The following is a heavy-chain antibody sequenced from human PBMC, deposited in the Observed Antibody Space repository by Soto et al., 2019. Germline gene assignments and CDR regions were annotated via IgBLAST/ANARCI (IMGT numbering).Heavy chain of an antibody. CDR1: GYSFTSYW. CDR2: IYPGDSDT. Sequence: GESLKISCKGSGYSFTSYWIGWVRQMPGKGLEWMGIIYPGDSDTRYSPSFQGQVTILADKSISTAYLQWSSLKASDTAMYYCARPKGDYYDSSGYSVGCAFDIWGQGTMVTVSS. V-gene: IGHV5-51*01. D-gene: IGHD3-22*01. J-gene: IGHJ3*02. CDR3: ARPKGDYYDSSGYSVGCAFDI.